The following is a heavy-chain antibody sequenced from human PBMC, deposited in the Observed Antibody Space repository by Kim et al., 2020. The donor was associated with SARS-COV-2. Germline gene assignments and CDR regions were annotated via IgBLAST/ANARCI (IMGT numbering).Heavy chain of an antibody. Sequence: SETLSLTCTVSGGSISSYYWSWIRQPPGKGLEWIGYIYYSGSTNYNPSLKSRVTISVDTSKNQFSLKLSSVTAADTAVYYCARASFDGSGSYYSGYYFDYWGQGTLVTVSS. J-gene: IGHJ4*02. CDR3: ARASFDGSGSYYSGYYFDY. CDR2: IYYSGST. V-gene: IGHV4-59*13. CDR1: GGSISSYY. D-gene: IGHD3-10*01.